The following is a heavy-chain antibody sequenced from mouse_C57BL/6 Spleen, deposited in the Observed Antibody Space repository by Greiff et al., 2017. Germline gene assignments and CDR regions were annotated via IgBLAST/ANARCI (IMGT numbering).Heavy chain of an antibody. Sequence: EVQVVESGGGLVKPGGSLKLSCAASGFTFSDYGMHWVRQAPEKGLEWVAYISSGSSTIYYADTVKGRFTISRDNAKNTLFLQMTSLRSEDTAMDDCARGELLLDGYFDVWGTGTTVTVSS. CDR2: ISSGSSTI. CDR1: GFTFSDYG. V-gene: IGHV5-17*01. D-gene: IGHD2-1*01. CDR3: ARGELLLDGYFDV. J-gene: IGHJ1*03.